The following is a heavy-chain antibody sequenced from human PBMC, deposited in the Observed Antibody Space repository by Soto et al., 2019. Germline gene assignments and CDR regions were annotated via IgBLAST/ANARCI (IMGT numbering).Heavy chain of an antibody. V-gene: IGHV4-39*01. Sequence: SETLSLTCTVSGGSISSSSYYWGWIRQPPGKGLEWIGSIYYSGSTYYNPSLKSRVTISVDTSKNQFSLKLSSVTAADTAVYYCARLFGELLGFDYWGQGTLVT. CDR2: IYYSGST. CDR1: GGSISSSSYY. D-gene: IGHD3-10*02. CDR3: ARLFGELLGFDY. J-gene: IGHJ4*02.